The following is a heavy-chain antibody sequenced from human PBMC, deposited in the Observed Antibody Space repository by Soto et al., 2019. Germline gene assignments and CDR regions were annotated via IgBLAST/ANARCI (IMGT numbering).Heavy chain of an antibody. CDR3: ARHISKFQNYYYAMDV. D-gene: IGHD4-4*01. Sequence: GESLKISCKGSGYTFTDYWIGWVRQLPGKGLEWMGIIYPGDSDTRYSPSFQGHVTITVDKSTSTAYLQWNTLQASDTARYYGARHISKFQNYYYAMDVWRQGTTVTV. CDR1: GYTFTDYW. J-gene: IGHJ6*02. V-gene: IGHV5-51*01. CDR2: IYPGDSDT.